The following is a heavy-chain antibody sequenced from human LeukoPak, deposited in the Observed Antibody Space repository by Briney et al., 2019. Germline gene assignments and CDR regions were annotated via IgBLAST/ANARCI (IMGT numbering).Heavy chain of an antibody. CDR3: ARGPYDYVWGSYRYYFDY. Sequence: SETLSLTCTVSGGSISSYYWRWIWQPAGKELEWIGRIYTSGSTNYNPSLKSRVTMSVDTSKNQFSLKLSSVTAADTAVYYCARGPYDYVWGSYRYYFDYWGQGTLVTVSS. V-gene: IGHV4-4*07. CDR1: GGSISSYY. J-gene: IGHJ4*02. CDR2: IYTSGST. D-gene: IGHD3-16*02.